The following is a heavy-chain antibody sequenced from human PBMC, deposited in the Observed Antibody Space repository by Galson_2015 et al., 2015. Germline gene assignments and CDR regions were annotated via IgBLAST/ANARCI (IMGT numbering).Heavy chain of an antibody. CDR2: IIPIFGTA. D-gene: IGHD2-15*01. CDR1: GGTFSSYA. CDR3: ASSIVVVVAATLEAYYYYYMDV. Sequence: SVKVSCKASGGTFSSYAISWVRQAPGQGLEWMGGIIPIFGTANYAQKFQGRVTITADESTSTAYMELSSLRSEDTAVYYCASSIVVVVAATLEAYYYYYMDVWGKGTTVTVSS. V-gene: IGHV1-69*13. J-gene: IGHJ6*03.